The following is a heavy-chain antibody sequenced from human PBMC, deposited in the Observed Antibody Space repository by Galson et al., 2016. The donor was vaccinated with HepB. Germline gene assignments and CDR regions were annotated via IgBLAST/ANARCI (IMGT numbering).Heavy chain of an antibody. CDR2: ISSISSYI. Sequence: SLRLSCAASGFSFSKYNMNWVRQAPGKGLEWVSSISSISSYIYYADSVKGRFTISRDNAKNSLYLQMNSLRAEDTAVYFCHCGGWWGWNGMEVWGQGTTVTVSS. CDR1: GFSFSKYN. CDR3: HCGGWWGWNGMEV. J-gene: IGHJ6*02. D-gene: IGHD6-19*01. V-gene: IGHV3-21*01.